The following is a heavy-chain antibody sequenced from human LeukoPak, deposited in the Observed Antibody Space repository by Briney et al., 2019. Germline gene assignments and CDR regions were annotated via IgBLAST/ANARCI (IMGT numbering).Heavy chain of an antibody. CDR2: INPYTGAA. Sequence: ASVKVSCKASGYTFTENYIHWVRQPPGQGLEWMGLINPYTGAANYTQNFQGRVTMTRDTSVSTAYMHLSGLRSDDTAVYYCARGKSGYSPWGQGTPVTVSS. J-gene: IGHJ4*02. V-gene: IGHV1-2*02. CDR1: GYTFTENY. CDR3: ARGKSGYSP. D-gene: IGHD3-22*01.